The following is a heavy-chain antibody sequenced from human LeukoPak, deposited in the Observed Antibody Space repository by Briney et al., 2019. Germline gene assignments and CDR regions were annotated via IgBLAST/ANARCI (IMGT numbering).Heavy chain of an antibody. D-gene: IGHD7-27*01. J-gene: IGHJ6*04. V-gene: IGHV4-61*01. CDR2: IYYSGST. CDR1: GGSVSSGSYY. CDR3: ARGLGLDYGMDV. Sequence: KSSETLSFTCTVSGGSVSSGSYYWSWIRQLPGKGLEWIGYIYYSGSTNYNPSLKSRVTISVDTSKNQFSLKLSSVTAADTAVYYCARGLGLDYGMDVWGKGTTVTVSS.